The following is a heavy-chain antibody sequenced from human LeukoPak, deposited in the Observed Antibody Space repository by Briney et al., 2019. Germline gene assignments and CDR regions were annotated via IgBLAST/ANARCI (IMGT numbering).Heavy chain of an antibody. J-gene: IGHJ5*02. V-gene: IGHV4-30-2*01. CDR1: GGSISSGGYS. CDR3: ARDVAAARGWFDP. CDR2: IYHSGST. D-gene: IGHD6-13*01. Sequence: PSQTLSLTCAVSGGSISSGGYSWSWSRQPPGKGLEWIGYIYHSGSTYYNPSLKSRVTISVDRSKNQFSLKLSSVTAADTAVYYCARDVAAARGWFDPWGQGTLVTVSS.